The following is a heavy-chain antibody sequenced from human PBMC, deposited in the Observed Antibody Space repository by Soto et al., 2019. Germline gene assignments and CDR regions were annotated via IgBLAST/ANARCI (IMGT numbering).Heavy chain of an antibody. V-gene: IGHV3-30-3*01. Sequence: GWLRRAGAASGCTFSSYAMHGVRQAPGKGLEWVAVISYDGSNKYYADSVKGRFTISRDNSKNTLYLQMNSLRAEDTAVYYCARGFYYGSGSYYPDFDYWGQGTLVTVYS. CDR2: ISYDGSNK. J-gene: IGHJ4*02. CDR1: GCTFSSYA. CDR3: ARGFYYGSGSYYPDFDY. D-gene: IGHD3-10*01.